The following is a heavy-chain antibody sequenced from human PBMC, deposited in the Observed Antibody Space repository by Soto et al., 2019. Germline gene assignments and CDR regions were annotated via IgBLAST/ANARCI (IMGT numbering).Heavy chain of an antibody. CDR1: GGSISSSSYY. V-gene: IGHV4-39*01. CDR2: IYYSGST. D-gene: IGHD6-13*01. CDR3: ASIFSSSWLNSYYYYNGMDV. J-gene: IGHJ6*02. Sequence: SETLSLTCTVSGGSISSSSYYWGWIHQPPGKGLEWIGSIYYSGSTYYNPSLKSRVTVSVDTSKNQFSLKLSSVTAADTAVYYCASIFSSSWLNSYYYYNGMDVWGQGTTVTVSS.